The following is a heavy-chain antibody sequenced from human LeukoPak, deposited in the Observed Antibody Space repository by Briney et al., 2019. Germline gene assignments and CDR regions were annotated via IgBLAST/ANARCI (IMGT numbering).Heavy chain of an antibody. CDR1: GGTFSSYA. Sequence: SVKVSCKASGGTFSSYAISWVRQAPGQGLEWMGGIIPIFGTANYAQKFQGRVTITADESTSTAYMELSSLRSEDTAVYYCATGGNYGSGSYHPPDAFDIWGQGTMVTVSS. CDR3: ATGGNYGSGSYHPPDAFDI. CDR2: IIPIFGTA. D-gene: IGHD3-10*01. V-gene: IGHV1-69*13. J-gene: IGHJ3*02.